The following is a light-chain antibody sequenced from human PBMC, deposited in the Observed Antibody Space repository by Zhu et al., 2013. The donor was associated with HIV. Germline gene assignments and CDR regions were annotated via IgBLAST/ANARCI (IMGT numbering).Light chain of an antibody. V-gene: IGLV3-1*01. CDR2: QDT. J-gene: IGLJ3*02. Sequence: SYDLTQPFSVSVSPGQTASITCSGDKLGDKYVSWYQQKTGQSPVLVIYQDTKRPSGIPERFSGSNSGNAATLTISGTQTLDEADYYCQAWDRNIVVFGGGTKLTVL. CDR3: QAWDRNIVV. CDR1: KLGDKY.